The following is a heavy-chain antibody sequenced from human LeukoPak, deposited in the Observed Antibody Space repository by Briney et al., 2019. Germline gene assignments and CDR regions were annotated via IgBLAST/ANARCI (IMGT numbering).Heavy chain of an antibody. CDR3: ARYSSSEAVNY. Sequence: ASVKVSCKASGYTFTGYYMHWVRQAPGQGLEWTGWINPNSGGTNYAQKFQGWVTMTRDTSISTAYMELSRLRSDDTAVYYCARYSSSEAVNYWGQGTLVTVSS. V-gene: IGHV1-2*04. CDR1: GYTFTGYY. D-gene: IGHD6-6*01. J-gene: IGHJ4*02. CDR2: INPNSGGT.